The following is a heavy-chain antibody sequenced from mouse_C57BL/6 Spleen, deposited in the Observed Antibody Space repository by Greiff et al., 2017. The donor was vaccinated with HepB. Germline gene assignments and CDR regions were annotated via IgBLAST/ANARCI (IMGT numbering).Heavy chain of an antibody. Sequence: QVQLQQPGAELVRPGSSVKLSCKASGYTFTSYWMHWVKQRPIQGLEWIGNIDPSDSETHYNQKFKDKATLTVDKSSSTAYMQLSSLTSEDSAVYYCARKAYYSNYTWFAYWGQGTLVTVSA. D-gene: IGHD2-5*01. J-gene: IGHJ3*01. V-gene: IGHV1-52*01. CDR3: ARKAYYSNYTWFAY. CDR1: GYTFTSYW. CDR2: IDPSDSET.